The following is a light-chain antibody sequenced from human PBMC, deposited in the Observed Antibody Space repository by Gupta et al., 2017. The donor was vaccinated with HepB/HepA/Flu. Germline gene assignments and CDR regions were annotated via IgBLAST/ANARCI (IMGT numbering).Light chain of an antibody. CDR3: SSYSSISTVI. CDR2: DVT. CDR1: SSDVAGYNY. J-gene: IGLJ2*01. V-gene: IGLV2-14*03. Sequence: QSALPQPASVSGSPGQSLTISCTGTSSDVAGYNYVSWYQQHPGKAPKLLIYDVTNRPSGVSNRFSGSKSGNTASLTISGLQAEDEGDYYCSSYSSISTVIFGGGTELTVL.